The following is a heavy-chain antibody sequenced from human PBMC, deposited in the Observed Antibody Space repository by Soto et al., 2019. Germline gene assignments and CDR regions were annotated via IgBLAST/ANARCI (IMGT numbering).Heavy chain of an antibody. Sequence: GVSLRLCGASAGFAFTNDLMHWVREVPGNGLVLDSRIDGVGTGTSYSDSVRGRFTISRDNAENTLYLPMHSLTAEDTAVYYCKTVFEYWGQGTPVTVSS. V-gene: IGHV3-74*01. CDR3: KTVFEY. J-gene: IGHJ4*02. CDR2: IDGVGTGT. CDR1: GFAFTNDL.